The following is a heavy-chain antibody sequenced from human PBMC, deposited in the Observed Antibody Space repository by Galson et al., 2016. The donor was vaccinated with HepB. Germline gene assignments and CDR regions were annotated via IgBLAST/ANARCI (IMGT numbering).Heavy chain of an antibody. CDR3: AGPIAVTAFGQKPLNY. J-gene: IGHJ4*02. V-gene: IGHV1-8*01. Sequence: SCKASGYTFTGYDINWVRQAPGQGLEWMGWMNPKSGNTGFAQKFKGRVTMTRNTSISTAYMELRGLKSEDTAVYYCAGPIAVTAFGQKPLNYWGQGTLVTVPS. CDR1: GYTFTGYD. CDR2: MNPKSGNT. D-gene: IGHD6-19*01.